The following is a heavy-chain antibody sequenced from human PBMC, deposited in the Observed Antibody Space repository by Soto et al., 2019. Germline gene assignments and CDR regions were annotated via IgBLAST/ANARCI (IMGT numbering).Heavy chain of an antibody. V-gene: IGHV3-30-3*01. Sequence: SLRLSCAASGFTFSSYAMHWVRQAPGKGLEWVAVISYDGSNKYYADSVKGRFTISRDNSKNTLYLQMNSLRAEDTAVYYCARDVEYSSSSGYYYYYGMDVWGQGTTVTVSS. CDR2: ISYDGSNK. CDR3: ARDVEYSSSSGYYYYYGMDV. J-gene: IGHJ6*02. D-gene: IGHD6-6*01. CDR1: GFTFSSYA.